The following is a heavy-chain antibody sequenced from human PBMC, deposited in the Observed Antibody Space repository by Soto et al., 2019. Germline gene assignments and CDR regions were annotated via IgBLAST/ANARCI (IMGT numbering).Heavy chain of an antibody. D-gene: IGHD1-26*01. V-gene: IGHV4-30-2*01. CDR2: IYHSESS. J-gene: IGHJ4*02. Sequence: PSETLSLTCAVSGGSIRSGGYSWSWIRQPPGKGLEWIGNIYHSESSSYNPSLKSRVTMSVDRSKNQFSLKLSSVTAADTAVYYCARDDMGRYLDSWGQGTLVTVS. CDR3: ARDDMGRYLDS. CDR1: GGSIRSGGYS.